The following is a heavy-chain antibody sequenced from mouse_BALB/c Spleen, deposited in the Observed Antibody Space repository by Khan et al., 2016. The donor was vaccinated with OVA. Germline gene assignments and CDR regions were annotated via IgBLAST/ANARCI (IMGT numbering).Heavy chain of an antibody. CDR1: GYIFTTYW. CDR2: IYPGTGNI. D-gene: IGHD3-3*01. V-gene: IGHV1-76*01. J-gene: IGHJ2*01. CDR3: AREEAVYYFDY. Sequence: QVQLKQSGAELVRPGASVKLSCKTSGYIFTTYWIHWVKQRSGQGLEWIARIYPGTGNIYYSANFKGKATLTADNSSSTAYMQFSSLTSEDSAVYYCAREEAVYYFDYWGQGTTLTVSS.